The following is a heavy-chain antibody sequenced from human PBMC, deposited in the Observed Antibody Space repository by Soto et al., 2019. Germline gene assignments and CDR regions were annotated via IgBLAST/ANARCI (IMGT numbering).Heavy chain of an antibody. D-gene: IGHD6-13*01. V-gene: IGHV6-1*01. J-gene: IGHJ5*02. Sequence: SKTLSLTCAISGDSVSSKSAAWNWIRQSPSGGLEWLGRTYYRSKWYNDYAVSVKSRITINPDTSKNQFSLQLNSVTPEDTAVYYCARDALYSSSWYANWFDPWGQGTLVTVSS. CDR2: TYYRSKWYN. CDR3: ARDALYSSSWYANWFDP. CDR1: GDSVSSKSAA.